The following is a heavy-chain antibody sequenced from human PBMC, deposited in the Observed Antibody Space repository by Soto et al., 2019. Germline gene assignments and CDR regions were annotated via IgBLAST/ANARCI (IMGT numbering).Heavy chain of an antibody. CDR3: ARGNYGMDV. Sequence: XGSLRLSCAASGFTFSDYYMTWIRQAPGKGLEWVSYIIGSGTTMYYADSVKGRFTISRDNAKNSLYLQMNSLRGEDTAVYYCARGNYGMDVWGQGTTVTVSS. V-gene: IGHV3-11*01. CDR1: GFTFSDYY. CDR2: IIGSGTTM. J-gene: IGHJ6*02.